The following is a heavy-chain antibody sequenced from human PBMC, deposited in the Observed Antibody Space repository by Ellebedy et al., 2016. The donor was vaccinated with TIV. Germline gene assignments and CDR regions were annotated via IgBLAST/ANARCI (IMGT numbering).Heavy chain of an antibody. Sequence: MPSKTLSLTCTVSGGSIRSYYWSWIRQPPGKGLEWIGYVYYSGDTNYKPSLKSRVSMSVDTSKNQFSLKLSSVTAADTAVYYCARFANSYGLDVWGQGTTVTVSS. V-gene: IGHV4-59*01. CDR1: GGSIRSYY. CDR2: VYYSGDT. J-gene: IGHJ6*02. CDR3: ARFANSYGLDV.